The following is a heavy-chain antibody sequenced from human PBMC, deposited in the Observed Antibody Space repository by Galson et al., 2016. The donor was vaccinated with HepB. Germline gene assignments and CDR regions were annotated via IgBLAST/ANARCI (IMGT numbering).Heavy chain of an antibody. D-gene: IGHD3-10*01. CDR3: ARLFASGRKYDAFDI. J-gene: IGHJ3*02. CDR2: LSYSGSA. CDR1: GGSVTASPYY. V-gene: IGHV4-39*01. Sequence: SETLSITCTVSGGSVTASPYYHAWIRQPPGKGLEWIGTLSYSGSAYYNPSLKSHFTISMGASRNQFSLQLTSVTAADTAVYYCARLFASGRKYDAFDIWGQGTVVTVSS.